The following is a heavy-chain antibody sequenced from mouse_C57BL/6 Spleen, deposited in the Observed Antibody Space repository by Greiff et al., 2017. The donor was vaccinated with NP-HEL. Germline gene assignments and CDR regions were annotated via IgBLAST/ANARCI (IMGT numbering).Heavy chain of an antibody. J-gene: IGHJ4*01. V-gene: IGHV1-47*01. CDR1: GYTFTTYP. Sequence: VKLMESGAELVKPGASVKMSCKASGYTFTTYPIEWMKQNHGKSLEWIGNFHPYNDDTKYNEKFKGKATLTVEKSSSTVYLELSRLTSDDSAVYYCAMIYYDYDGGAMDYWGQGTSVTVSS. D-gene: IGHD2-4*01. CDR2: FHPYNDDT. CDR3: AMIYYDYDGGAMDY.